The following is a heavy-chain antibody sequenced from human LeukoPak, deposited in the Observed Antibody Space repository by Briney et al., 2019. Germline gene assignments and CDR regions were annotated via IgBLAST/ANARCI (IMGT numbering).Heavy chain of an antibody. V-gene: IGHV4-4*07. Sequence: SETLSLTCSVSGDSISYFYWSWIRQAAGKGLEWIGRMSSSGNNDYNASLKSRVTMSVDTSKNQFSLKLTSVTAADTAVYYCARVDHYDFWVFPWGQGTLVTVSS. CDR1: GDSISYFY. CDR2: MSSSGNN. D-gene: IGHD3-3*01. J-gene: IGHJ5*02. CDR3: ARVDHYDFWVFP.